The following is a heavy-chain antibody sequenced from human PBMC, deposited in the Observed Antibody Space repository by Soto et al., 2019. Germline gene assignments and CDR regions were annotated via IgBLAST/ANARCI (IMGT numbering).Heavy chain of an antibody. D-gene: IGHD2-2*01. CDR3: ARPRTTATSKGYDY. J-gene: IGHJ4*02. CDR1: GGTFSSYP. V-gene: IGHV1-69*01. Sequence: QVQLVQSGAEVKKPGSSVKVSCKASGGTFSSYPLSWVRQAPGQGLEWMGQIIAIFGIVKSAQKFQGRVSITADETTGTGYMELSSLNSEDTAVYYFARPRTTATSKGYDYWGQGTLVSVSS. CDR2: IIAIFGIV.